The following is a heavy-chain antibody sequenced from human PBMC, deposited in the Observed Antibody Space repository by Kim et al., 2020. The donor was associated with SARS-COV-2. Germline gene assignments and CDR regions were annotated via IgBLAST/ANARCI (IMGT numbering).Heavy chain of an antibody. CDR2: ISSSSSYI. V-gene: IGHV3-21*01. CDR1: GFTFSSYS. Sequence: GGSLRLSCAASGFTFSSYSMNWVRQAPGKGLEWVSSISSSSSYIYYADSVKGRFTISRDNAKNSLYLQMNSLRAEDTAVYYCATIEPILTGMNWFDPWGQGTLVTVSS. D-gene: IGHD3-9*01. CDR3: ATIEPILTGMNWFDP. J-gene: IGHJ5*02.